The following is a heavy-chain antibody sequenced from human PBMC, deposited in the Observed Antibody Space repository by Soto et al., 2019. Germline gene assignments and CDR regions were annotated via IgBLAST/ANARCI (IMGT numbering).Heavy chain of an antibody. CDR3: ARDWSMSTVTTHDY. D-gene: IGHD4-17*01. J-gene: IGHJ4*02. Sequence: GGSLRLSCAASGFTFSSHGMHWVRQAPGKGLEWVAVIWYDGSNKYYADSVKGRFTISRDNSKNTLYLQMNSLTVEDMAVYYCARDWSMSTVTTHDYWGQGTLVTVSS. CDR2: IWYDGSNK. CDR1: GFTFSSHG. V-gene: IGHV3-33*01.